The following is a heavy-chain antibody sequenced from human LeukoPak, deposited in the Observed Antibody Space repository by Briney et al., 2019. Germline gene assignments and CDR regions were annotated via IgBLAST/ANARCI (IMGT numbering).Heavy chain of an antibody. J-gene: IGHJ4*02. CDR3: ARMVAATSYY. V-gene: IGHV3-21*01. CDR1: GFTFSSYS. D-gene: IGHD2-15*01. Sequence: PGXXLRLSCAASGFTFSSYSMNWVRQAPGKGLEWVSSISSSSSYIYYADSVKGRFTISRDNAKNSLYLQMNSLRAEDTAVYYCARMVAATSYYWGQGTLVTVSS. CDR2: ISSSSSYI.